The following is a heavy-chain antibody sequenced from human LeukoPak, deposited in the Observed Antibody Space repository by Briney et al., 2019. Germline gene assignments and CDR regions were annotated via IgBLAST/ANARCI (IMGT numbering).Heavy chain of an antibody. CDR2: INSDGSST. J-gene: IGHJ4*02. Sequence: PGGSLRLSCAASGFTFSSYWMHWVRQAPGKGLVWVSRINSDGSSTRYADSVKGRFTISRDNAKNTLYLQMNSLRAEDTAVYYCARDSLGYCSGGSCYAGLDYWGQGTLVTVSS. V-gene: IGHV3-74*01. CDR1: GFTFSSYW. CDR3: ARDSLGYCSGGSCYAGLDY. D-gene: IGHD2-15*01.